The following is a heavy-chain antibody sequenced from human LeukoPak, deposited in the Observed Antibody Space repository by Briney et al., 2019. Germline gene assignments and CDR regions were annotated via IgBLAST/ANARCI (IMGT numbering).Heavy chain of an antibody. CDR1: GGSISSSSYY. Sequence: PSETLSLTCTVSGGSISSSSYYWGWIRQPPGKGLEWIGSIYYSGSTYYNPSLKSRVTISVDTSKNQFSLKLSSVTAADTAVYYCARGRHVLLWFGSLPPRPMDVWGKGTTVTVSS. V-gene: IGHV4-39*01. J-gene: IGHJ6*03. CDR2: IYYSGST. D-gene: IGHD3-10*01. CDR3: ARGRHVLLWFGSLPPRPMDV.